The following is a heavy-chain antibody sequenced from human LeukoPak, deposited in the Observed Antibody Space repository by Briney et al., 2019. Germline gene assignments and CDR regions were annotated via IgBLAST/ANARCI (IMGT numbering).Heavy chain of an antibody. Sequence: PGGSLRLSCAASGFTSGFSFSNCWMHWVRQAPGKGLEWVAVISFDGSNKYYADPVKGRFTISRDNSKNTLYLQMNSLRAEDTAVYYCAKDLEQLNPNYYYGMDVWGQGTTVTVSS. CDR1: GFTSGFSFSNCW. V-gene: IGHV3-30*18. CDR2: ISFDGSNK. CDR3: AKDLEQLNPNYYYGMDV. J-gene: IGHJ6*02. D-gene: IGHD6-6*01.